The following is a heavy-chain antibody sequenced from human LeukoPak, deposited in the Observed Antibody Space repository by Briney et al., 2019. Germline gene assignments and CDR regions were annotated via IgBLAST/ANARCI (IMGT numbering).Heavy chain of an antibody. CDR2: IYPRDGST. CDR3: ARDQEGFDY. CDR1: GYTFTSNY. J-gene: IGHJ4*02. Sequence: ASVKVSCKASGYTFTSNYIHWVRQAPGQGLEWMGMIYPRDGSTSYAQKFQGRVTVTRDTSKSTVHTELSGLRSEDTAVYYCARDQEGFDYWGQGTLVTVSS. V-gene: IGHV1-46*01.